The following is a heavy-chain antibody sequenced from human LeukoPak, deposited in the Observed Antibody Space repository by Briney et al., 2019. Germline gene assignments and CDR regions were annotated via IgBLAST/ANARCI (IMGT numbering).Heavy chain of an antibody. V-gene: IGHV1-18*01. CDR3: AREGYYYDSSGYFDGMDV. CDR2: ISAYNGNT. Sequence: GASVKVSCKASGYTFTSYGISWVRQAPGRGLEWMGWISAYNGNTNYAQKLQGRVTMTTDTSTSTAYMELRSLRSDDTAVYYCAREGYYYDSSGYFDGMDVWGQGTTVTVSS. J-gene: IGHJ6*02. CDR1: GYTFTSYG. D-gene: IGHD3-22*01.